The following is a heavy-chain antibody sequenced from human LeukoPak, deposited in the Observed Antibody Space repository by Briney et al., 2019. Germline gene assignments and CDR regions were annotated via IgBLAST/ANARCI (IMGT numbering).Heavy chain of an antibody. CDR2: ISAYNGNT. V-gene: IGHV1-18*01. J-gene: IGHJ4*02. D-gene: IGHD5-24*01. CDR3: ARGHVEMATILDY. Sequence: WISAYNGNTNYAQKLQGRVTMTTDTSTSTAYMELRSLRSDDTAVYYCARGHVEMATILDYWGQGTLVTVSS.